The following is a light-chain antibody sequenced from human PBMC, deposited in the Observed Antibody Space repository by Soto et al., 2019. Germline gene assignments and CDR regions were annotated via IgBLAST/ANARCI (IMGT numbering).Light chain of an antibody. J-gene: IGKJ4*01. Sequence: DIVMTQSPLSLPVTPGEPASISCRSSQSLLHSNGYNYLDWYLQKPGQSPQLLIYLGSNRACGVPGRFSGSGSSTDFTLKISRVEAEDVGVYYCLQALQTPSTFGGGTKVEIK. V-gene: IGKV2-28*01. CDR3: LQALQTPST. CDR2: LGS. CDR1: QSLLHSNGYNY.